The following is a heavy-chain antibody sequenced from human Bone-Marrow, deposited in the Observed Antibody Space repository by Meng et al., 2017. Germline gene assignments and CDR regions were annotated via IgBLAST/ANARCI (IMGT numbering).Heavy chain of an antibody. CDR3: ARDDCSGGSCYVLRYYYYGMDV. CDR2: INAGNGNT. V-gene: IGHV1-3*01. D-gene: IGHD2-15*01. CDR1: GYTFTSYA. Sequence: ASVKVSCKASGYTFTSYAMHWVRQAPGQRLEWMGWINAGNGNTKYSQKFQGRVTITRDTSASTAYMELSNLRSEDTAVYYCARDDCSGGSCYVLRYYYYGMDVWGQGTTVNGYS. J-gene: IGHJ6*01.